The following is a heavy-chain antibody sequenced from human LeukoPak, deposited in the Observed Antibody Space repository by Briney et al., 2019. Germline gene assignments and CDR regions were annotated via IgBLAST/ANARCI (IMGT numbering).Heavy chain of an antibody. Sequence: PSETLSLTCTVSGYSISSGYYWGWIRQPPGKGLEWIGSIYHSGSTYYNPSLKNRVTISVDTSKNQFSLKLSSVTAADTAVYYCARGWNTSGWYDYWGQGTLVTVSS. D-gene: IGHD6-19*01. J-gene: IGHJ4*02. CDR3: ARGWNTSGWYDY. CDR2: IYHSGST. CDR1: GYSISSGYY. V-gene: IGHV4-38-2*02.